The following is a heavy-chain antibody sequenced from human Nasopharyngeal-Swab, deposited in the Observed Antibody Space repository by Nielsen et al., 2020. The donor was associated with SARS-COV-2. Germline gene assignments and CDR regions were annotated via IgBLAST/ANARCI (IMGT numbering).Heavy chain of an antibody. V-gene: IGHV3-73*01. D-gene: IGHD1-26*01. CDR2: IRSKVNSYAT. J-gene: IGHJ3*02. CDR1: GFSFSVSS. CDR3: TRVNPISGSYYDALDI. Sequence: GESLKISYAASGFSFSVSSLNWVRQASGKGLEWVGRIRSKVNSYATTYGVSVKGRFTISRDDSKNTAYLQMNSLKTEDTAMYYCTRVNPISGSYYDALDIWGQGTMVTVSS.